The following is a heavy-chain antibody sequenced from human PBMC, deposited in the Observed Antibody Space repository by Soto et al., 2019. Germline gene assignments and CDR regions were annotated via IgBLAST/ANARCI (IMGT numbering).Heavy chain of an antibody. V-gene: IGHV1-18*01. J-gene: IGHJ4*02. D-gene: IGHD3-3*01. CDR3: ARGGGELRFLEWFPDQDHHFDY. CDR1: GYTFTSYG. CDR2: ISAYNGNT. Sequence: QVQLVQSGAEVKKPGASVKVSCKASGYTFTSYGISWVRQAPGQGLEWMGWISAYNGNTNYAQKLQGRVTMTTDTSTSTAYMELRSLRSDDTAVYYCARGGGELRFLEWFPDQDHHFDYWGQGTLVTVSS.